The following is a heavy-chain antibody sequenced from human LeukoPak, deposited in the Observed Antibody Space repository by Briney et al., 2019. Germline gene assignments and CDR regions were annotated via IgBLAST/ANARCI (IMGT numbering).Heavy chain of an antibody. D-gene: IGHD5-18*01. J-gene: IGHJ4*02. CDR2: VYYSGST. CDR1: GGSISGSIYY. V-gene: IGHV4-39*07. CDR3: ARVGYSYGSHYFDY. Sequence: KPSETLSLTCTVSGGSISGSIYYWGWIRQPPGKGLEWIGSVYYSGSTYYNPSLKSRVTISVDTSKNQFSLKLSSVTAADTAVYYCARVGYSYGSHYFDYWGQGTLVTVSS.